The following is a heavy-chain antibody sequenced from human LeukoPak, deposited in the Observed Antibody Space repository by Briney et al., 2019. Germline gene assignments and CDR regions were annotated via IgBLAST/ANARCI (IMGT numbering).Heavy chain of an antibody. D-gene: IGHD2-15*01. CDR3: ARDLTEYCSGGSCYSQAFDI. V-gene: IGHV4-59*12. CDR1: GGSISSYY. J-gene: IGHJ3*02. CDR2: IYYSGSA. Sequence: SETLSLTCTVSGGSISSYYWSWIRQPPGKGLEWIGYIYYSGSANYNPSLKSRVTISVDTSKNQFSLKLSSVTAADTAVYYCARDLTEYCSGGSCYSQAFDIWGQGTMVTVSS.